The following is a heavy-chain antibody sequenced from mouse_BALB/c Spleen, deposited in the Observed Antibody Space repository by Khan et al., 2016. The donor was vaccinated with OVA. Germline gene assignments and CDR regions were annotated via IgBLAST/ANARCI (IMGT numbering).Heavy chain of an antibody. CDR1: GYSITSGYA. V-gene: IGHV3-2*02. Sequence: EVQLQESGPGLVKPSQSLSLSCTVTGYSITSGYAWNWIRQFPGNKLWLMGYISYSGDTSYNQSLKDRITITRDTSTTPFFLQLNCVTTEDTAVLYWASTNYYGYYLDNGGQGTTLTVFS. D-gene: IGHD1-1*01. CDR2: ISYSGDT. CDR3: ASTNYYGYYLDN. J-gene: IGHJ2*01.